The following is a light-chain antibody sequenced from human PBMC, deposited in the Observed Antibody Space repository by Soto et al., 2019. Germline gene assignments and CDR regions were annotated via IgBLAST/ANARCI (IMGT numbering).Light chain of an antibody. CDR3: QQLYSYPVT. CDR1: QGTGTY. Sequence: DIQLTQSPSFLSASVGDRVTITCRASQGTGTYLAWYQQKPGKAPNLLIYAASTLQSGVPSRFSGSGSGTEFTLTISSLQPEDFATYYCQQLYSYPVTFGGGTKVEIK. V-gene: IGKV1-9*01. J-gene: IGKJ4*01. CDR2: AAS.